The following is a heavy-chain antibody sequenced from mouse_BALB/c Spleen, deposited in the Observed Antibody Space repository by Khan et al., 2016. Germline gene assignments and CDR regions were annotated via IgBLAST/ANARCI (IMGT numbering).Heavy chain of an antibody. Sequence: EVQLQESGPSLVKPSQTLSLTCSVTGDSITSGYWNWSWKFPGYKHEYMWHISYSGQTYYNPSLTRRISITRDTSTNQYSLQLNSVTTDDTATSPCGRYDGGSYVSGMDYWGQGTSVTVSS. CDR2: ISYSGQT. V-gene: IGHV3-8*02. CDR3: GRYDGGSYVSGMDY. CDR1: GDSITSGY. J-gene: IGHJ4*01. D-gene: IGHD1-1*02.